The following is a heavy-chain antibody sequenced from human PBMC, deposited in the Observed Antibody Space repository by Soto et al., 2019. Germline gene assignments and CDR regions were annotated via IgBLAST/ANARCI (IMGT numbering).Heavy chain of an antibody. V-gene: IGHV1-2*02. D-gene: IGHD2-2*02. CDR1: GYSFAGYY. Sequence: ASVKVSCKASGYSFAGYYIHWVRQAPGQGLEWMGWINPNSGGTNYAQNFLGRVTVTRDTSISTSYVELRSLRSDDPAVFYCARGQDCGTTNCYTGGDYFDYWGQGTLVTVSS. CDR3: ARGQDCGTTNCYTGGDYFDY. CDR2: INPNSGGT. J-gene: IGHJ4*02.